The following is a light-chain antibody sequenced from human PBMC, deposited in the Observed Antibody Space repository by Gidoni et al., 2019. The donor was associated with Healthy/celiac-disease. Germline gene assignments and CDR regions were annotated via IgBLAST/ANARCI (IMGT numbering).Light chain of an antibody. CDR1: QSISSY. CDR3: QQSYSTPLT. J-gene: IGKJ4*01. V-gene: IGKV1-39*01. CDR2: AAS. Sequence: DIQMTQSPSSLSASVGDRVTSTCRASQSISSYLNWYQQKPGKAPKLLIYAASSLQSGVPSRFSGSGSGTDFTLTISSLQPDDFATYYCQQSYSTPLTFGGGTKVEIK.